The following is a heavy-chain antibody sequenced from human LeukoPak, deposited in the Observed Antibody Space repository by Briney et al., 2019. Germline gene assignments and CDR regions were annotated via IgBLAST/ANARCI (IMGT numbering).Heavy chain of an antibody. Sequence: GGSLRFSCAASGLTFSGYWMSWVRQAPGKGLEWVANIKQDGSEKYYVDSVKGRFTISRDNAKNSLYLQMNSLRAEDTAVYYCARTDAVTVDYWGQGTLVTVSS. J-gene: IGHJ4*02. V-gene: IGHV3-7*01. CDR2: IKQDGSEK. CDR3: ARTDAVTVDY. CDR1: GLTFSGYW. D-gene: IGHD1-14*01.